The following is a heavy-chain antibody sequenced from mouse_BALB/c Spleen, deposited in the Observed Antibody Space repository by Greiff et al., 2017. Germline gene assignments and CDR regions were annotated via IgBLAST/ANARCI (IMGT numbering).Heavy chain of an antibody. D-gene: IGHD2-10*01. CDR3: TREGAYYGNYGY. Sequence: EVNLVESGGGLVKPGGSLKLSCAASGFTFSSYTMSWVRQTPEKRLEWVATISSGGSYTYYPDSVKGRFTISRDNAKNTLYLQMSSLKSEDTAMYYCTREGAYYGNYGYWGQGTTLTVSS. J-gene: IGHJ2*01. CDR1: GFTFSSYT. CDR2: ISSGGSYT. V-gene: IGHV5-6-4*01.